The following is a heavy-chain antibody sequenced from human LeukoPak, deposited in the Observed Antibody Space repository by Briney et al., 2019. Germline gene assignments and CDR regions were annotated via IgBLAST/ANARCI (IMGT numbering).Heavy chain of an antibody. J-gene: IGHJ3*02. CDR1: GGSISSGDYY. CDR2: IYYSGST. V-gene: IGHV4-30-4*08. Sequence: SQTLSLTCTVSGGSISSGDYYWSWIRQPPGKGLEWIGYIYYSGSTYYTPSLKSRVTISVDTSKNQFSLKLSSVTAADTAVYYCARDKSRDYGDYSRELVVAFDIWGQGTMVTVSS. CDR3: ARDKSRDYGDYSRELVVAFDI. D-gene: IGHD4-17*01.